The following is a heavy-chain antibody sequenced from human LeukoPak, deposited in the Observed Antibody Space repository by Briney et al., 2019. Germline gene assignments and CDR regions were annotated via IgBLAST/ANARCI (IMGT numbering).Heavy chain of an antibody. CDR1: GGTFSSYA. CDR3: ARGPYSSGWLDY. Sequence: SVKVSCKASGGTFSSYAISWVRQAPGQGLEWMGGIIPIFGTADYAQKFQGRVTITADESTSTAYMELSSLGSEDTAVYYCARGPYSSGWLDYWGQGTLVTVSS. J-gene: IGHJ4*02. CDR2: IIPIFGTA. V-gene: IGHV1-69*01. D-gene: IGHD6-19*01.